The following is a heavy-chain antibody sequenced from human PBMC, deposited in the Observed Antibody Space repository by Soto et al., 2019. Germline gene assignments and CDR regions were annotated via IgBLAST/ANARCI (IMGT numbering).Heavy chain of an antibody. Sequence: GGSLRLSCAASGFIFSNYWMNWVRQAPGKGLEWVANIKQDGSEKNYVDSVRGRFTISRDNAKLYLQMNSLGAEDTAVYYCARVDGSGHDFWSGSSPRNFYGMDVWGQGTTVTVSS. D-gene: IGHD3-3*01. CDR2: IKQDGSEK. J-gene: IGHJ6*02. V-gene: IGHV3-7*01. CDR1: GFIFSNYW. CDR3: ARVDGSGHDFWSGSSPRNFYGMDV.